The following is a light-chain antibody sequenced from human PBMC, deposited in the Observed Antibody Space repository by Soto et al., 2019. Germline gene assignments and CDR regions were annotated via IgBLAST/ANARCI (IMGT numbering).Light chain of an antibody. CDR3: QQYGSSRT. V-gene: IGKV3-20*01. CDR2: GAS. CDR1: QSVSNNY. J-gene: IGKJ1*01. Sequence: EIVLTQSPGTLSLSPGERATLSCRASQSVSNNYLAWYQQKPGQAPRLLIYGASNRAAGIPEMFSGSWSGTDFTLTIRLLEPEDFALYYCQQYGSSRTFGQGTKVEIK.